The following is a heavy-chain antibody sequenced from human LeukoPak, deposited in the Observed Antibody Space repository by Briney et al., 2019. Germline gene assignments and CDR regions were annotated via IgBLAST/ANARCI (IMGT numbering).Heavy chain of an antibody. J-gene: IGHJ4*02. CDR3: AANAGQWLVPFDH. Sequence: GGSLRLSCAASGFTFSSYAMNWVRQAPGKGLEWVSGISGSGGRTYYADSVKGRFTISRDNSKNTLYLQMNSLRVEDTAVYYCAANAGQWLVPFDHWGQGALVTVSS. V-gene: IGHV3-23*01. CDR1: GFTFSSYA. D-gene: IGHD6-19*01. CDR2: ISGSGGRT.